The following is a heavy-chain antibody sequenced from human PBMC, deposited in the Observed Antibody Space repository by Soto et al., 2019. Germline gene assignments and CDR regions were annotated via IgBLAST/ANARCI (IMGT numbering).Heavy chain of an antibody. CDR2: ISYDGSNK. D-gene: IGHD2-21*01. V-gene: IGHV3-30*18. J-gene: IGHJ6*03. CDR1: GFTFSSYG. CDR3: AKSSGSDDLSYYYYMDV. Sequence: GGSLRLSCAASGFTFSSYGMHWVRQAPGKGLEWVAVISYDGSNKYYADSVKGRFTISRDNSKNTLYLQMNSLRAEDTAVYYCAKSSGSDDLSYYYYMDVWGKGTTVTVSS.